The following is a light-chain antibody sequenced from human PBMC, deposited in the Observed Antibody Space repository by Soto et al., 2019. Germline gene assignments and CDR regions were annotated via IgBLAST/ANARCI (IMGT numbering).Light chain of an antibody. CDR3: LQHLSSPLT. CDR1: QGISSH. J-gene: IGKJ4*01. Sequence: AIRMTQSPSSFSASTGDRVTITCRASQGISSHLAWYQVKPGKAPRLLIYTASYLESGVPSRFSGSGSGTAFTLTITSQHSEDLTVYYRLQHLSSPLTFGGGTKVEIQ. CDR2: TAS. V-gene: IGKV1-8*01.